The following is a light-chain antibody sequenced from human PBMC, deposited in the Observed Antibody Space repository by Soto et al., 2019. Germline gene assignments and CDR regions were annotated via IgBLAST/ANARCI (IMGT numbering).Light chain of an antibody. CDR3: QQRSNWPIT. CDR1: QSVSKY. J-gene: IGKJ5*01. Sequence: EIVLTQSPATLSLSPGERVTLSCRTSQSVSKYFAWYQQKPGRAPRLLIYDASSRATGIPARFIGSGSGTDFTLTISSLEPEDFAFYYCQQRSNWPITFGQGTRLEIK. CDR2: DAS. V-gene: IGKV3-11*01.